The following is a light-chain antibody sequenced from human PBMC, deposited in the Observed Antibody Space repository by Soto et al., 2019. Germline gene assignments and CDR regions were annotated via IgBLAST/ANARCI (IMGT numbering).Light chain of an antibody. CDR3: QQYGGSFRV. CDR2: GAS. V-gene: IGKV3-20*01. J-gene: IGKJ3*01. Sequence: ETVLTQSPGTLSLSPGERATLSCRASQSVRNNYLAWYQQKPGQAPRLLIYGASSRATGIPDRFSGSGSGTDFILTISRLEPEDFAVYYCQQYGGSFRVFGPGTKVDIK. CDR1: QSVRNNY.